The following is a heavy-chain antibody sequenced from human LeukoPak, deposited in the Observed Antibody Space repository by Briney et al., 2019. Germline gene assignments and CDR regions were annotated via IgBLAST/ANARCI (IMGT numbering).Heavy chain of an antibody. CDR3: ARGGLAEQLPL. Sequence: SETLSLTCTVSGGSISSYYWSWIRQPPGKGLEWIGYIYYSGSTNYNPSLKSRVTISVDTSKNQFSLKLSSVTAADTAVYYCARGGLAEQLPLWGQGTMVTVSS. D-gene: IGHD6-13*01. J-gene: IGHJ3*01. V-gene: IGHV4-59*01. CDR1: GGSISSYY. CDR2: IYYSGST.